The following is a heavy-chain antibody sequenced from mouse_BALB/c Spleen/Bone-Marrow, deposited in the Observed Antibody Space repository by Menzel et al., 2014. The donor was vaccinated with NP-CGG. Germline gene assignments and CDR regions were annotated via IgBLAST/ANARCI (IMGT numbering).Heavy chain of an antibody. Sequence: VQLVESGAELARPGASVKMSCQASGYTFTRYTMHWEKQRPGQGLEWIGYINPSSAYTNYYQKFKDKATLTADKSSSTAYMQLSSLASEDSAVYYCTIRYYAMDYWGQGTSVTVSS. CDR3: TIRYYAMDY. D-gene: IGHD1-1*01. V-gene: IGHV1-4*01. J-gene: IGHJ4*01. CDR1: GYTFTRYT. CDR2: INPSSAYT.